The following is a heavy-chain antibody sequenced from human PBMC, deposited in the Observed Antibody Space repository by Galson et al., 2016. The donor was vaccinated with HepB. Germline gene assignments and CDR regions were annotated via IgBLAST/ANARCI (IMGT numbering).Heavy chain of an antibody. CDR1: GFTFNTCG. Sequence: SLRLSCAASGFTFNTCGMHWVRQAPGKGLEWVAILSYDGSDKFYADSVKGRFAISRDNSKNTLYLQMNSLRAENKAIYYCARGQYNNLLNLFDFWGQGTLVTVSS. V-gene: IGHV3-33*01. CDR2: LSYDGSDK. CDR3: ARGQYNNLLNLFDF. D-gene: IGHD3-10*01. J-gene: IGHJ4*02.